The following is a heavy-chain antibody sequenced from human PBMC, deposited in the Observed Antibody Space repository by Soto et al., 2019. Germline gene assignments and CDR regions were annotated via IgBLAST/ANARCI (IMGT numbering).Heavy chain of an antibody. CDR1: GFTFSNFW. Sequence: VGSLRLSCAASGFTFSNFWMHWVRQAPGKGLVWVSRINSDGSSTMYRDSVKGRFTIFRDNAKNTLFLQMNSLRAEDTAVYYCTRDTAHIGWYDYWGEGTLVRVSS. D-gene: IGHD6-19*01. J-gene: IGHJ4*02. CDR2: INSDGSST. CDR3: TRDTAHIGWYDY. V-gene: IGHV3-74*03.